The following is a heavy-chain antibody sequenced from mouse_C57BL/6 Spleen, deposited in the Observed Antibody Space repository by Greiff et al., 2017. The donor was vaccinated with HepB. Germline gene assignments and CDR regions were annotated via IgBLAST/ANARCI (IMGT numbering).Heavy chain of an antibody. J-gene: IGHJ4*01. CDR3: TTEGAMDY. CDR2: IDPENGDT. Sequence: VQLQQSGAELVRPGASVKLSCTASGFNIKDDYMHWVKQRPEQGLEWIGWIDPENGDTEYASKFQGQATITADTSSNTAYLQLSSLTSEDTAVYYCTTEGAMDYWGQGTSVTVSS. CDR1: GFNIKDDY. V-gene: IGHV14-4*01.